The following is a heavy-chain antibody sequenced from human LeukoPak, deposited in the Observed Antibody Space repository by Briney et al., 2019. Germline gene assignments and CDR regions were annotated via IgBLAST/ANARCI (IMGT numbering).Heavy chain of an antibody. CDR3: AIPPGYCGNDCSFDH. Sequence: GAALQISCEGSGCGFSNYWIGWGRRMPGKGGEGMGSIYPGDEETRYSPSFQGLVTISVDKSISTAYLQWSSLKASDTAMYYCAIPPGYCGNDCSFDHWGQGTLVTVSS. D-gene: IGHD2-21*02. V-gene: IGHV5-51*01. CDR2: IYPGDEET. CDR1: GCGFSNYW. J-gene: IGHJ4*02.